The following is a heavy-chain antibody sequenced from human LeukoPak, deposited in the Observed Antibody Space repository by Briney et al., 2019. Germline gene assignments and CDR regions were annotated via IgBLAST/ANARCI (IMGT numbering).Heavy chain of an antibody. CDR1: GFTFSSYW. V-gene: IGHV3-7*01. CDR3: ARASAVAGTRDY. J-gene: IGHJ4*02. D-gene: IGHD6-19*01. Sequence: GGSLRLSCAASGFTFSSYWMSWVRQAPGKGLEWVANIKQDGSDKYYVDSVKGRFTISRDNAKNSPSLQMNSLRAEDTAVYYCARASAVAGTRDYWGQGTLVTVSS. CDR2: IKQDGSDK.